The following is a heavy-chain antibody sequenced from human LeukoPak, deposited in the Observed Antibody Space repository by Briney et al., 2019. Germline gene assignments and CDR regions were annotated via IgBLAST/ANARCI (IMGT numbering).Heavy chain of an antibody. CDR2: INPNSGGT. CDR1: GYTFTGYY. CDR3: AREGLVWWLRGSYARWLDP. V-gene: IGHV1-2*02. J-gene: IGHJ5*02. D-gene: IGHD5-12*01. Sequence: ASVKVSCKASGYTFTGYYMHWVRQAPGQGLEWMGWINPNSGGTNYAQKFQGRVTMTRDTSISTAYMELSRLRSDDTAVYYCAREGLVWWLRGSYARWLDPWGQGTLVTVSS.